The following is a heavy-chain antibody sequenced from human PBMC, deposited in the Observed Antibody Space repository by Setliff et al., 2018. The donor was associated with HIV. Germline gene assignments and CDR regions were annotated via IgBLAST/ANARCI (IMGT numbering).Heavy chain of an antibody. CDR2: IYYSGST. Sequence: SETLSLTCTVSGGSISSSSSYWGWIRQSPGKGLEWIGSIYYSGSTYYNPSLKSRVTISVDTSKNQFSLKLSSVTAADTAVYYCARGPLTIFGVVIIPNYFGYWGQGTLVTVSS. CDR1: GGSISSSSSY. V-gene: IGHV4-39*01. CDR3: ARGPLTIFGVVIIPNYFGY. J-gene: IGHJ4*02. D-gene: IGHD3-3*01.